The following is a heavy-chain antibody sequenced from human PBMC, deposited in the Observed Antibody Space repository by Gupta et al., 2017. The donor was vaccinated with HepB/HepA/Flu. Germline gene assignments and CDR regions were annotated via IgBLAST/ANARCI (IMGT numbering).Heavy chain of an antibody. CDR1: GLIFSNYN. D-gene: IGHD4-17*01. J-gene: IGHJ2*01. CDR2: ISGSTGRI. V-gene: IGHV3-48*02. CDR3: VKDSDDYGWYFDL. Sequence: EVQLVESGGGLVQPGKSLRLSCAASGLIFSNYNMNWVRQAPGKGLEWISSISGSTGRIFYADFVKGRFTISRDNAKNSLYLQMNSLRDDDTALYYCVKDSDDYGWYFDLWGRGTLVTVSS.